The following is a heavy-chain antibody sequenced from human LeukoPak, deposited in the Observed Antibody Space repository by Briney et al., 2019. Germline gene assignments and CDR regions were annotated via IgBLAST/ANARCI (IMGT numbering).Heavy chain of an antibody. Sequence: SETLSLTCTVSGGSISSKSYYWGWIRQPPGKGLEWIGSIFYSGNTYYNPSLKSRVTMSVDTSKNQLSLRLSSVTAADTAVYYCARDSGGHNYALDGFDIWGQGTMVTVSS. J-gene: IGHJ3*02. D-gene: IGHD5-24*01. CDR2: IFYSGNT. CDR3: ARDSGGHNYALDGFDI. CDR1: GGSISSKSYY. V-gene: IGHV4-39*02.